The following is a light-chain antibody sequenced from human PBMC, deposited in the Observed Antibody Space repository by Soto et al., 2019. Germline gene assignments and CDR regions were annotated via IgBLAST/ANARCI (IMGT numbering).Light chain of an antibody. CDR2: DAS. CDR1: QGISRA. Sequence: AIQLTQSPSSLSASVGDRVTIPSRESQGISRALAWYQQKPGQAPKLLIYDASSLESGVPSRFSGSGSGTDFTLTISSLQPEDFATYYCQQFNSYPRTFGPGTKVDIK. J-gene: IGKJ3*01. CDR3: QQFNSYPRT. V-gene: IGKV1-13*02.